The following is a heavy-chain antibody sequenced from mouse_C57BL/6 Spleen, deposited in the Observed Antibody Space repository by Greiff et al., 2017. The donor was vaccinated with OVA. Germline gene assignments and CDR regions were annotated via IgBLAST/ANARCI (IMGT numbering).Heavy chain of an antibody. CDR3: TRGGSSGLYAMDY. CDR1: GYTFTDYE. D-gene: IGHD3-2*02. Sequence: VQLQQSGAELVRPGASVTLSCKASGYTFTDYEMHWVKQTPVHGLEWIGAIDPETVGPAYNQKFKGKAILTADKSSSTAYMELRSLTSEDSAVYYCTRGGSSGLYAMDYWGQGTSVTVSS. V-gene: IGHV1-15*01. CDR2: IDPETVGP. J-gene: IGHJ4*01.